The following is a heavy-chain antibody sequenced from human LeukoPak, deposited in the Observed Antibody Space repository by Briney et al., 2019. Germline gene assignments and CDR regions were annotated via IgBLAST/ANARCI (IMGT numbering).Heavy chain of an antibody. CDR1: GFXFNSFE. V-gene: IGHV3-48*03. Sequence: PGGSLRLSCAASGFXFNSFEISWVRQAPGKGLEWVSYISSSGSTIYYADSVKGRFTISRDNAKNSLYLQMNSLRAEDTAVYYCARGWYNSGYYCDYWGQGTLVTVSS. D-gene: IGHD6-19*01. J-gene: IGHJ4*02. CDR3: ARGWYNSGYYCDY. CDR2: ISSSGSTI.